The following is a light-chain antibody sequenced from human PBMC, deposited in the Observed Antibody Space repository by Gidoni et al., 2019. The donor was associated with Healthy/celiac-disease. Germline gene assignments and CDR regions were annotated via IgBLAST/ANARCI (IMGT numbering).Light chain of an antibody. Sequence: QSALTQPAPVSGSPGQSITISCTGTSSDVGSYNLVSWYQQHPGKAPKLMIYEVSKRPSGVSNRFSGSKSGNTASLTISGLQAEDEADYYCCSYAGSRVFGGGTKLTV. J-gene: IGLJ3*02. CDR2: EVS. V-gene: IGLV2-23*02. CDR1: SSDVGSYNL. CDR3: CSYAGSRV.